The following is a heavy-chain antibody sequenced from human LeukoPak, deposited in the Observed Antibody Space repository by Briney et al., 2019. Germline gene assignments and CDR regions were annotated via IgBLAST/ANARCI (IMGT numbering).Heavy chain of an antibody. CDR1: GGSISSGNW. Sequence: SGTLSLTCAVSGGSISSGNWWSWVRQPPGKGLEWIGKIYHSGSTNYNPSLRSRVTISVDNSKNQFSLNLSSVTAADTAVYYCARLKAVGGSGSYYFDYWGQGTLVTVSS. D-gene: IGHD3-10*01. J-gene: IGHJ4*02. CDR2: IYHSGST. CDR3: ARLKAVGGSGSYYFDY. V-gene: IGHV4-4*02.